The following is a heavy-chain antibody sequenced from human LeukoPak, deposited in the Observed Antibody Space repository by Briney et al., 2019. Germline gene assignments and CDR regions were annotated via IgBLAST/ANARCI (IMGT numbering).Heavy chain of an antibody. Sequence: GGSLRLSCATSGFTLSSYWMTWIRQAPGKGLEWVASINEDGSQKDYVDPLRGRFTVSRDNAKNSLFLHMNNLRAEDTAVYYCTRTKEMASISYFDSWGQGTLVTVSS. CDR2: INEDGSQK. V-gene: IGHV3-7*01. CDR1: GFTLSSYW. J-gene: IGHJ4*02. D-gene: IGHD5-24*01. CDR3: TRTKEMASISYFDS.